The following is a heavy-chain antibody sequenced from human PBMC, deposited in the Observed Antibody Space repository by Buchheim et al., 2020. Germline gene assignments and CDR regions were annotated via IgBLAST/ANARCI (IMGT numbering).Heavy chain of an antibody. CDR1: GFAFGGFY. J-gene: IGHJ4*02. Sequence: VQLVESGGGLVKPGGSLRLSCEASGFAFGGFYMSWLRQTPERGLEWLAHISGSGDNIMYAESVKGRFTISRDNAKKSVSLQMNSLRAEDTALYYCARRYFDFWGQGT. CDR2: ISGSGDNI. V-gene: IGHV3-11*04. CDR3: ARRYFDF.